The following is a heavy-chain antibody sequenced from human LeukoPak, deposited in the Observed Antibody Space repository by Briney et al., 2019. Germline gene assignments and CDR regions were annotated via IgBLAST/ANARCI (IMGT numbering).Heavy chain of an antibody. J-gene: IGHJ2*01. D-gene: IGHD6-13*01. Sequence: GGSLRLSCAASGFTFSSYSMNWVRQAPGKGLEWVANINHDGRETYYADSAKGRFIISRDNAKDSLYLQMNSLRAEDAAVYYCAKGYIIAGRQWYLDLWGRGTLVGVSS. CDR2: INHDGRET. V-gene: IGHV3-7*01. CDR3: AKGYIIAGRQWYLDL. CDR1: GFTFSSYS.